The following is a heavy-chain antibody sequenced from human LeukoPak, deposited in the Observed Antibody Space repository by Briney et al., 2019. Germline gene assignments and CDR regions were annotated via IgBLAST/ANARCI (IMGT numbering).Heavy chain of an antibody. CDR2: IDPNSGNT. V-gene: IGHV1-2*02. CDR3: ARDVSRTYY. J-gene: IGHJ4*02. Sequence: GASVKVSCKASGYTFTVSYMHWVRQAPGQGPEWMGWIDPNSGNTNYAQNFQGRVTLTRDTPTSTAYMELSSLTSDDTAVYYCARDVSRTYYWGQGTRVTVSS. D-gene: IGHD1/OR15-1a*01. CDR1: GYTFTVSY.